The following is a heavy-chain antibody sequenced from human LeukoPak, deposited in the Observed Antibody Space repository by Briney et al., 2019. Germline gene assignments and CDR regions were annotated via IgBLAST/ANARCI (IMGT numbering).Heavy chain of an antibody. CDR2: INPNSGGT. CDR1: GYTFTGYY. Sequence: EASVKVSCKASGYTFTGYYMHWVRQAPGQGLEWMGWINPNSGGTNYAQKLQGRVTMTTDTSTSTAYMELRSLRSDDTAVYYCARATDYYDSSGYPFDPWGQGTLVTVSS. V-gene: IGHV1-2*02. CDR3: ARATDYYDSSGYPFDP. D-gene: IGHD3-22*01. J-gene: IGHJ5*02.